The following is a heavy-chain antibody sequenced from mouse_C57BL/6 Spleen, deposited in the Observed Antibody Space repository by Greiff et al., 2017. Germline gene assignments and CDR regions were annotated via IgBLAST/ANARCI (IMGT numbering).Heavy chain of an antibody. CDR1: GFTFSDYG. J-gene: IGHJ4*01. CDR2: ISSGSSTN. V-gene: IGHV5-17*01. Sequence: EVMLVEPGGGLVKPGGSLKLSCAASGFTFSDYGMHWVRQAPEQGLEWVAYISSGSSTNYYADTVKGRFTISRDNAKNTLFLQMTSLRSEDAAMYYCARKLRGYYAMDCWGQRASVTVSS. CDR3: ARKLRGYYAMDC. D-gene: IGHD1-1*01.